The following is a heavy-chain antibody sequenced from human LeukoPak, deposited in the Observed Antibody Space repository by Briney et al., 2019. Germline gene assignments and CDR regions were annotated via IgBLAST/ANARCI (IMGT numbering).Heavy chain of an antibody. Sequence: PSETLSLTCAVYGGSFSGYYWSWIRQPPGKGLEWIGEIKHSGSTNYNPSLKSRVTISVDTSKNQFSLKLSSVTAADTAVYYCARASYCSGGSCSYYYYYYMDVWGKGTTVTVSS. J-gene: IGHJ6*03. CDR1: GGSFSGYY. CDR2: IKHSGST. D-gene: IGHD2-15*01. CDR3: ARASYCSGGSCSYYYYYYMDV. V-gene: IGHV4-34*01.